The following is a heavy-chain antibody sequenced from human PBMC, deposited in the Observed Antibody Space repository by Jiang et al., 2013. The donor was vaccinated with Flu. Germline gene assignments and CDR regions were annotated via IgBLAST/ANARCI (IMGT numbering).Heavy chain of an antibody. CDR2: IYYSGST. CDR1: GGSISSYY. D-gene: IGHD6-13*01. V-gene: IGHV4-59*08. J-gene: IGHJ6*02. Sequence: LLKPSETLSLTCTVSGGSISSYYWSWIRQPPGKGLEWIGYIYYSGSTNYNPSLKSRVTISVDTSKNQFSLKLSSVTAADTAVYYCARLESSSSHMDVWGQGTTVTVSS. CDR3: ARLESSSSHMDV.